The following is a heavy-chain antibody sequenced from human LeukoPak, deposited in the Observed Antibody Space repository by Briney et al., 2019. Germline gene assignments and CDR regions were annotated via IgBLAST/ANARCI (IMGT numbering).Heavy chain of an antibody. J-gene: IGHJ4*02. D-gene: IGHD3-3*01. CDR2: ISSSGSTI. V-gene: IGHV3-11*04. CDR1: GFTFSDYY. Sequence: GSLRLSCAASGFTFSDYYMSWIRQAPGKGLEWVSYISSSGSTIYYADSVKGRFTISRDNAKNSLYLQMNSLRAEDTAVYYCARDWNYDFWSGYPNFDYWGQGTLVTVSS. CDR3: ARDWNYDFWSGYPNFDY.